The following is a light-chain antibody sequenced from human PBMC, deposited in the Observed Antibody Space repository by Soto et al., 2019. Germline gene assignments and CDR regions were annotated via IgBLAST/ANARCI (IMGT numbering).Light chain of an antibody. Sequence: EVVMRQSPVTLPVSPGERATLSCSASQSVNNNLAWYQQKPGQAPRLLIYAASTRATDIPARFTGSGSGTEFTLTISSLQSEDFAIYYCQQYDNWLYTFGQGTKVAIK. CDR1: QSVNNN. CDR3: QQYDNWLYT. CDR2: AAS. J-gene: IGKJ2*01. V-gene: IGKV3-15*01.